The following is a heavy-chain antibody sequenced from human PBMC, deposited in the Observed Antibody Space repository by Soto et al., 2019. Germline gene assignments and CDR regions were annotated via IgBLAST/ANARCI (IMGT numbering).Heavy chain of an antibody. J-gene: IGHJ4*02. V-gene: IGHV4-59*01. CDR1: GGSISSYY. CDR3: ARDGHSSSWYEIDYFDY. Sequence: QVQLQESGPGLVKPSETLSLTCTVSGGSISSYYWSWIRQPPGKGLEWIGYIYYSGSTNYNPSLKSRVTISVDTSKNQFSLKLSSVTSADTAVYYCARDGHSSSWYEIDYFDYWGQGTLVTVSS. D-gene: IGHD6-13*01. CDR2: IYYSGST.